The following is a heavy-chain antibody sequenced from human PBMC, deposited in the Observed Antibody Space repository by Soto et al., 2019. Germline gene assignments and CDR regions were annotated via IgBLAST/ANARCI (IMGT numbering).Heavy chain of an antibody. CDR2: INPGVGST. J-gene: IGHJ6*02. Sequence: ASMKGSCSASGYSFTSYYMHWVRQAPGQGLECMRIINPGVGSTSVAQKFDGRVNMTRETSRSTVCMELCSLRSEDSAVDYCARGGEGGSSWSVDYHYGMDVWGQGTTVTVSS. V-gene: IGHV1-46*01. D-gene: IGHD6-13*01. CDR3: ARGGEGGSSWSVDYHYGMDV. CDR1: GYSFTSYY.